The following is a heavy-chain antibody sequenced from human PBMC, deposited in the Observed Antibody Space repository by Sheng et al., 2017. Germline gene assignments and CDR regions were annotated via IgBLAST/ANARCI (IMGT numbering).Heavy chain of an antibody. Sequence: QVQLVESGGGVVQPGRSLRLSCAASGFTFSSYGMHWVRQAPGKGLEWVAVIWYDGSNKYYADSVKGRFTISRDNSKNTLYLQMNSLRAEDTAVYYCARDPGRGHSYGYPFDYWGQGTLVTVSS. CDR1: GFTFSSYG. CDR2: IWYDGSNK. V-gene: IGHV3-33*01. D-gene: IGHD5-18*01. J-gene: IGHJ4*02. CDR3: ARDPGRGHSYGYPFDY.